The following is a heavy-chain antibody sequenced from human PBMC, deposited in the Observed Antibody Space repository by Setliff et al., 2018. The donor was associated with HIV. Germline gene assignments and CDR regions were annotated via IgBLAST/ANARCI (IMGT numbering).Heavy chain of an antibody. J-gene: IGHJ5*02. CDR2: IHNTEGT. D-gene: IGHD6-13*01. CDR3: ARHRGGSSWENWFDP. CDR1: GDSISFYY. Sequence: SETLSLTCTVSGDSISFYYWTWIRQPPGKGLEWIGYIHNTEGTKYNPSLKSRVTISADASKNQFSLKLTSVTAADTAVYYCARHRGGSSWENWFDPWGQGTLVTVSS. V-gene: IGHV4-59*01.